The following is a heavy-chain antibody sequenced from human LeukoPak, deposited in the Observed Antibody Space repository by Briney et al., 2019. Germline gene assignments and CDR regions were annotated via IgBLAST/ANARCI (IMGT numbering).Heavy chain of an antibody. Sequence: SEALSLTCTVSGGSISSGSYYWSWIRQPAGRGLEWIGRIYTSGSTNYNPSLKSRLTISLDTSKNQFSLKLSSVTAADTAVYYCVREDARSVPTAISPLDYWGQGTLVTVSS. D-gene: IGHD2-2*01. CDR2: IYTSGST. J-gene: IGHJ4*02. CDR1: GGSISSGSYY. CDR3: VREDARSVPTAISPLDY. V-gene: IGHV4-61*02.